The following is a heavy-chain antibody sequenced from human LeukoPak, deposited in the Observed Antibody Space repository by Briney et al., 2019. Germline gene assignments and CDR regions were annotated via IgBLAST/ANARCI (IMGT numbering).Heavy chain of an antibody. CDR1: GGSFSGYY. CDR3: ARGREQWLVRGGYYYYYGMDV. Sequence: SETLSLTCAVYGGSFSGYYWSWIRQPPGKGLEWIGEINHSGSTNYNPSLKSRVTISVDTSKNQFSLKLSSVTAADTAVYYCARGREQWLVRGGYYYYYGMDVWGQGTTVTVSS. V-gene: IGHV4-34*01. CDR2: INHSGST. D-gene: IGHD6-19*01. J-gene: IGHJ6*02.